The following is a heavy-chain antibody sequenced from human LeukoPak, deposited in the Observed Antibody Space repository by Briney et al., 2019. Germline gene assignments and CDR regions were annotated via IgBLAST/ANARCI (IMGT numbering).Heavy chain of an antibody. CDR2: LASSGASR. Sequence: PGGSLRLSCVASGFSFRSYTMHWVRQAPGKGRVWVSYLASSGASRSYAASVKGRFTTSRDNAKNSLYLQMNSLRAEATAVYYCAREDGDAFDIWGQGTMVTVSS. J-gene: IGHJ3*02. CDR3: AREDGDAFDI. D-gene: IGHD5-24*01. CDR1: GFSFRSYT. V-gene: IGHV3-48*04.